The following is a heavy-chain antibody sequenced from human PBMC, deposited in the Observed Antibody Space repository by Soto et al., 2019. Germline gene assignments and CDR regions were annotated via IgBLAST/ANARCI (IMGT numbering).Heavy chain of an antibody. V-gene: IGHV1-69*12. Sequence: QVQLVQSGAEVKKPGSSVKVSCKASGGTFNSYAISWVRQAPGQGLEWMGGIIPIFGTADYAQKFQGRITNTAEDSTSTAYMELSSLRSEDTAVYYCASHWGQAKRYYYYGMDVWGQGTTVTVSS. CDR1: GGTFNSYA. D-gene: IGHD7-27*01. CDR2: IIPIFGTA. J-gene: IGHJ6*02. CDR3: ASHWGQAKRYYYYGMDV.